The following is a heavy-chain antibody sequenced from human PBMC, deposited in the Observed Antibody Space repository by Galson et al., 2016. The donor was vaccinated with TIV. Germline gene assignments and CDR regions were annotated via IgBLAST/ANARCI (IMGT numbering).Heavy chain of an antibody. Sequence: WVRQAPGKGLEWVSAISLSGGRTYYADSVKGRFTFSRDNSKNTLYLQMDRLRAEDTAVYYCARGGGYGDVYFDFWGQGSLVTVSS. D-gene: IGHD4-17*01. J-gene: IGHJ4*02. CDR2: ISLSGGRT. CDR3: ARGGGYGDVYFDF. V-gene: IGHV3-23*01.